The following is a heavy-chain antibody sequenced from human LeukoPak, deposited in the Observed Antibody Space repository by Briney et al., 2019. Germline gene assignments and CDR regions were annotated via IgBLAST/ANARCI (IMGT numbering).Heavy chain of an antibody. J-gene: IGHJ4*02. D-gene: IGHD2-15*01. CDR2: ISASVGST. V-gene: IGHV3-23*01. Sequence: SGGSLRLSCAASGFTFNKYAMSWVCQAPGRGLERVSTISASVGSTYYADSVKGRFTISRDNSKNTLYLQMNSLRAEDTAVYYCAKDRSCSGGSCYGPFGYWGQGTLVTVSS. CDR1: GFTFNKYA. CDR3: AKDRSCSGGSCYGPFGY.